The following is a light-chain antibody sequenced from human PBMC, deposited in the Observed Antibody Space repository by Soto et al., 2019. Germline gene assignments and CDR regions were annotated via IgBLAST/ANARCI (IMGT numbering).Light chain of an antibody. J-gene: IGKJ1*01. CDR2: AAS. V-gene: IGKV1-27*01. CDR3: QKYHSAPPWT. CDR1: QDISNY. Sequence: DIQMTQSPSSLSASVGDRVTITCRATQDISNYLAWYQQKPGKVPNLLIYAASTLQSGDPSRFSGSGSGTDFTLTISSLQPEDVATYYCQKYHSAPPWTFGQVTKVEI.